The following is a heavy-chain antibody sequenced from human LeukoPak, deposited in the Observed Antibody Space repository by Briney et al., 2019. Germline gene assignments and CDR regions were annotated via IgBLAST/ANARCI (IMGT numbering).Heavy chain of an antibody. D-gene: IGHD2-2*01. CDR1: GYTFTSYD. Sequence: ASVKVSCKASGYTFTSYDINWVRQATGQGLEWMGWMNPNSGNTGYAPKFQGRLTMTRNTSISTAYMELSSLRSDDTAVYYCARVRGCSSTSCPNDAFDIWGQGTMVTVSS. V-gene: IGHV1-8*01. J-gene: IGHJ3*02. CDR2: MNPNSGNT. CDR3: ARVRGCSSTSCPNDAFDI.